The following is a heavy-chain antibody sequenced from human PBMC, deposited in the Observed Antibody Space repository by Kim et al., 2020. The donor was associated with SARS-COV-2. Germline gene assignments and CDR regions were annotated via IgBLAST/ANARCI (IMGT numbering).Heavy chain of an antibody. Sequence: GRSLRLSCAASGFTFSSYGMHWVRQAPGKGLEWVAVISYDGSNKYYADSVKGRFTISRDNSKNTLYLQMNSLRAEDTAVYYCARDRGIAVAGLYYYYGMDVWGQGTTVTVSS. V-gene: IGHV3-33*05. CDR2: ISYDGSNK. J-gene: IGHJ6*02. CDR3: ARDRGIAVAGLYYYYGMDV. CDR1: GFTFSSYG. D-gene: IGHD6-19*01.